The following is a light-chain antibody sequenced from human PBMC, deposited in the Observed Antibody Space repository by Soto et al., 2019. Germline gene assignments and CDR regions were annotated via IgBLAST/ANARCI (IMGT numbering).Light chain of an antibody. CDR2: AAS. V-gene: IGKV1-16*02. CDR1: QDISNY. J-gene: IGKJ4*01. CDR3: HQYNSYPRT. Sequence: DIQMTQSPSSLSASVGDRVTITCRASQDISNYLAWFQQKPGKAPKSLIYAASSLHSGVPSKFSGSGSGTDCTLTISSLRPEDFATYYCHQYNSYPRTFGGGTKVEIK.